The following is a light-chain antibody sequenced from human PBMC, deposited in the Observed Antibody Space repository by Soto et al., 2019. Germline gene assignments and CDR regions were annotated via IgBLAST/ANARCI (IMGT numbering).Light chain of an antibody. J-gene: IGLJ3*02. CDR3: QSYDSRLSAWV. CDR1: SSNIGAGYD. V-gene: IGLV1-40*01. Sequence: QSVLAQAPSVSGAPGQRVTISCTGSSSNIGAGYDVHWYQQFPGTVPKLLIYSNNNRPSGVPDRFSGSKSGASASLAITGLQPEDETVYYCQSYDSRLSAWVFGGGTKLTVL. CDR2: SNN.